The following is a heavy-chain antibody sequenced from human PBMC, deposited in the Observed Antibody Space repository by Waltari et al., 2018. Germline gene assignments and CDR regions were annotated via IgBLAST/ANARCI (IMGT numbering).Heavy chain of an antibody. D-gene: IGHD3-3*01. CDR1: GYSFTSYW. V-gene: IGHV5-51*01. Sequence: EVQLVQSGAEVKKPGESLKISCKGSGYSFTSYWIGWVRQMPGKGLEWMEIIYPGDSDTRYSPSFQGQVTISADKSISTAYLQWSSLKASDTAMYYCARHSEVDFWSGYYFFDYWGQGTLVTVSS. CDR2: IYPGDSDT. CDR3: ARHSEVDFWSGYYFFDY. J-gene: IGHJ4*02.